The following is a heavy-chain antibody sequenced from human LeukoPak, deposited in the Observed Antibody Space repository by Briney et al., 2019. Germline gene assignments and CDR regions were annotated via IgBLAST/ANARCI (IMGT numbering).Heavy chain of an antibody. CDR3: TTGSQQLANYYYYYMDV. J-gene: IGHJ6*03. V-gene: IGHV3-15*01. Sequence: PGGSLRLSCAASGFTFSNAWMSWVRQAPGKGLEWVGRIKSKTDGGTTDYAAPVKGRFTISRDDSKNTLYLQMNSLKTEDTAVYYCTTGSQQLANYYYYYMDVWGKGTTVTVSS. D-gene: IGHD6-13*01. CDR1: GFTFSNAW. CDR2: IKSKTDGGTT.